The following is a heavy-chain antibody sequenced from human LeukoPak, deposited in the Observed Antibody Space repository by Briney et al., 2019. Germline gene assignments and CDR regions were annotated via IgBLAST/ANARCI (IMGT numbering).Heavy chain of an antibody. CDR1: GYTFTNYY. V-gene: IGHV1-46*01. D-gene: IGHD3-10*01. Sequence: ASVKVSCKASGYTFTNYYMHWVRQAPGQGLEWMGIMNPSGGTTTYAQRFQGRVTMTRNTSISTAYMELSSLRSEDTAVYYCARARTMVRGVITNHYYYYMDVWGKGTTVTISS. CDR3: ARARTMVRGVITNHYYYYMDV. CDR2: MNPSGGTT. J-gene: IGHJ6*03.